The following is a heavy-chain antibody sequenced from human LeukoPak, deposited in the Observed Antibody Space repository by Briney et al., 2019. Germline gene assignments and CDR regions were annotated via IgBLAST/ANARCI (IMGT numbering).Heavy chain of an antibody. CDR1: GFTFSRYR. CDR2: ISSSSSMI. D-gene: IGHD2-2*01. V-gene: IGHV3-48*01. Sequence: PGGSLRLSCAASGFTFSRYRMNWVRQAPGKGLEWVSYISSSSSMICNADSVKGRFTISRDNAKNSLYLQMNSLRAEDTAVYYCARTPFNIVVVPAAIEVQSNFCMDVWGKGTTVTISS. J-gene: IGHJ6*03. CDR3: ARTPFNIVVVPAAIEVQSNFCMDV.